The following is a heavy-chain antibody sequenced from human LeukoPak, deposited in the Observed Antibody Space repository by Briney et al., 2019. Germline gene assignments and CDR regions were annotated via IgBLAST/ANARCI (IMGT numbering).Heavy chain of an antibody. CDR2: INSDGTT. CDR3: TRDSTTWARSGY. J-gene: IGHJ4*02. D-gene: IGHD2/OR15-2a*01. Sequence: PGGSLRLSCAASGVTLSSSYMGWVRQAPRKGLEWVSVINSDGTTYYADSVKGRFTASRDPSKNTLSLQMSSLRVEDTAVYYCTRDSTTWARSGYWGQGTLVTVSS. V-gene: IGHV3-66*01. CDR1: GVTLSSSY.